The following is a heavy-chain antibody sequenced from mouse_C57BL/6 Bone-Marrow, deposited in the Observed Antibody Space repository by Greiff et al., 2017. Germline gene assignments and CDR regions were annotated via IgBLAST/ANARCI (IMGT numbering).Heavy chain of an antibody. J-gene: IGHJ4*01. D-gene: IGHD1-1*02. CDR1: GFNIKDDY. CDR2: IEPEKGDT. V-gene: IGHV14-4*01. CDR3: TTRYGLSYAMDY. Sequence: LQLQQSGAELVRPGASVKLSCTASGFNIKDDYMHWVTQRPEQGLEWIGWIEPEKGDTEYASKFQGKATLTADTSYETAYLQLSSLTSEDTAVYYCTTRYGLSYAMDYWGQGTSVTVSS.